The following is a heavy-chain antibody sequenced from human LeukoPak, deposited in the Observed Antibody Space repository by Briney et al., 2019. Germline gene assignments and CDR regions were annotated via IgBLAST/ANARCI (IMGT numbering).Heavy chain of an antibody. CDR2: IRSKANSYAT. V-gene: IGHV3-73*01. CDR3: AKTPIAGPEDDNQPPPAGFDY. Sequence: GGSLRLSCTASGFTFGDYAMSWVRQASGKGLEWVGRIRSKANSYATAYAASVKGRFTISRDDSKNTAYLQMNSLRAEDTAVYYCAKTPIAGPEDDNQPPPAGFDYWGQGTLVTVSS. J-gene: IGHJ4*02. D-gene: IGHD1-14*01. CDR1: GFTFGDYA.